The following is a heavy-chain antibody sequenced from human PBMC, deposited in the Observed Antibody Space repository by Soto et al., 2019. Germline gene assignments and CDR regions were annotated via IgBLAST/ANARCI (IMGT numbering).Heavy chain of an antibody. CDR2: INHSGST. D-gene: IGHD6-6*01. CDR1: GGSFSGYY. CDR3: ARALVSSSSGLCFDY. Sequence: QVQLQQWGAGLLKPSETLSLTCAVYGGSFSGYYWSWIRQPPGKGLEWIGEINHSGSTNYNPSLKSRVTISVDTPKNQFSLKLSSVTAADTAVYYCARALVSSSSGLCFDYWGQGTLVTVSS. J-gene: IGHJ4*02. V-gene: IGHV4-34*01.